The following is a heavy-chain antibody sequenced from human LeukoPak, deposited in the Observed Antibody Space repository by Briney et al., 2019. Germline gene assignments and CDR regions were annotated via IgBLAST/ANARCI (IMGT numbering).Heavy chain of an antibody. CDR3: ARVGCSGGSCSNRGTYYDGMDV. Sequence: AGTLSLSCAASGFTFSSYSRNWLRQAPWKGLEWVSYISSSGTYINYADSVKGRFTISRDNAKNSRDLQMNSLRDDDTAVYYCARVGCSGGSCSNRGTYYDGMDVWGQGTTVTVS. CDR2: ISSSGTYI. D-gene: IGHD2-15*01. CDR1: GFTFSSYS. J-gene: IGHJ6*02. V-gene: IGHV3-21*01.